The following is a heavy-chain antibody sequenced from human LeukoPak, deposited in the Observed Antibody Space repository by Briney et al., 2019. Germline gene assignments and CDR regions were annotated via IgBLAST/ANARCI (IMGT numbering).Heavy chain of an antibody. D-gene: IGHD2-15*01. V-gene: IGHV1-8*01. CDR1: GYTFTSYD. CDR3: ARTCSGGSCSPY. J-gene: IGHJ4*02. CDR2: MNPNSGNT. Sequence: ASVKVSCKASGYTFTSYDINWVRQATGQGLEWMGWMNPNSGNTGCAQKFQGRVTMTRNTSISTAYMELSSLRSEDTAVYYCARTCSGGSCSPYWGQGTLVTVSS.